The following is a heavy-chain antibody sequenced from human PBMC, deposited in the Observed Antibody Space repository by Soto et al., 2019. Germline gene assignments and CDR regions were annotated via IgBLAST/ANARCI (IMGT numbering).Heavy chain of an antibody. CDR1: GFTFSSYW. CDR3: ARVSEPRASQYGMDV. V-gene: IGHV3-74*01. CDR2: INSDGSST. J-gene: IGHJ6*02. Sequence: PTGGSLRLSCAASGFTFSSYWMHWVRQAPGKGLVWVSRINSDGSSTSYADSVKGRFTISRDNAKNTLYLQMNSLRAEDTAVYYCARVSEPRASQYGMDVWGQGTTVTVSS. D-gene: IGHD6-6*01.